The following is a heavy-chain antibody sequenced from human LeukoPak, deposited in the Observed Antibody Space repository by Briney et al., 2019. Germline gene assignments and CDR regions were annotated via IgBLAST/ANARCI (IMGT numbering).Heavy chain of an antibody. CDR3: ARGSYIKLSY. Sequence: PSETLSLTCSASGGSMNGYSWSWIRQPPGKGLEWIGYIYYSGTTNYNPSLESRVTMSVDTSKNQFSLNLSSVTAADTAVYYCARGSYIKLSYWGQGTLVTVSS. V-gene: IGHV4-59*08. J-gene: IGHJ4*02. CDR2: IYYSGTT. D-gene: IGHD3-16*02. CDR1: GGSMNGYS.